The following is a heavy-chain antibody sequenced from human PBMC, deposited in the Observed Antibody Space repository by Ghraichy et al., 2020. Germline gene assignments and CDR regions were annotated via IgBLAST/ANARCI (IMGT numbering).Heavy chain of an antibody. CDR2: ITTSSNNI. CDR1: GFTFSSYN. D-gene: IGHD2-15*01. J-gene: IGHJ1*01. V-gene: IGHV3-48*02. CDR3: ARDTCVGGTCYGYFQH. Sequence: GGSLRLSCAASGFTFSSYNMNWVRQVPGKGLEWVSYITTSSNNIYYADSVNGRFTISRDNAKNSLYLQMNSLRDEDTATYYCARDTCVGGTCYGYFQHRCHATLVTLSS.